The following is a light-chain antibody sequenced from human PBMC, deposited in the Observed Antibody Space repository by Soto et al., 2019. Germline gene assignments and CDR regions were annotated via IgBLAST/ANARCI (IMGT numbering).Light chain of an antibody. CDR2: DAS. CDR3: PQRSNWPLIT. V-gene: IGKV3-11*01. J-gene: IGKJ5*01. Sequence: ETVLTQSPATLSLSPGERATLSCRASQSVSSYLAWYQQKPGQAPRLLIYDASNRATGIPARFSGSGSGTDFTLTISSLEPEDFAVYYCPQRSNWPLITFGQGTRLEIK. CDR1: QSVSSY.